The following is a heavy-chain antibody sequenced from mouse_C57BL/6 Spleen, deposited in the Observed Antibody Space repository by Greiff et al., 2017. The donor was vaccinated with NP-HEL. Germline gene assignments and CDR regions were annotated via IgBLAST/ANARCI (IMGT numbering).Heavy chain of an antibody. CDR1: GFTFSDYG. J-gene: IGHJ4*01. D-gene: IGHD1-1*01. V-gene: IGHV5-17*01. CDR3: ARWDYYGSSPWDY. CDR2: ISSGSSTI. Sequence: EVHLVESGGGLVKPGGSLKLSCAASGFTFSDYGMHWVRQAPEKGLEWVAYISSGSSTIYYADTVKGRFTISRDNAKNTLFLQMTSLRSEDTAMYYCARWDYYGSSPWDYWGQGTSVTVSS.